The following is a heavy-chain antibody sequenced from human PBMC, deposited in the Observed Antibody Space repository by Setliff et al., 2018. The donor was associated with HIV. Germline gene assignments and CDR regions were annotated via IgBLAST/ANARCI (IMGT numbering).Heavy chain of an antibody. D-gene: IGHD3-10*01. CDR2: IIPMYGVT. J-gene: IGHJ6*02. CDR3: GAGQHSYSYLGYYYSGVDV. Sequence: GASVKVSCKASGGTFSSYVISWVRQAPGQGPEWMGGIIPMYGVTNYAQKFQGRVTITTDESTSIAYMELSSLRSDDTAIYNCGAGQHSYSYLGYYYSGVDVWGQGTTVTVSS. V-gene: IGHV1-69*05. CDR1: GGTFSSYV.